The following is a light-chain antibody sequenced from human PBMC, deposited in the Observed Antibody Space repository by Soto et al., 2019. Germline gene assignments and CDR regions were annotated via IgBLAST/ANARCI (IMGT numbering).Light chain of an antibody. Sequence: DIQMTQSPSSVSSSVGDRVTITCRASQGISSWLAWYQQKPGKAPKLLIYAASSLQSGVPSRFNGHGTGTRFPPHHHQPAPEKFGNYHWQPAKRFPLPFGGGDKVEIK. J-gene: IGKJ4*01. CDR2: AAS. CDR1: QGISSW. CDR3: QPAKRFPLP. V-gene: IGKV1-12*01.